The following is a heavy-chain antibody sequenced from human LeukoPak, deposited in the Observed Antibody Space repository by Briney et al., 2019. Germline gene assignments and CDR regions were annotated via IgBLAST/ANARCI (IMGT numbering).Heavy chain of an antibody. CDR2: INWNGGST. D-gene: IGHD3-22*01. Sequence: GGSLRLSCAASGCTFDDYGMSWVRQAPAKGLEWVSGINWNGGSTGYADSVKGRFTISRDNAKNSLYLQMNSLRAEDTALYYCATDGYYYDGWRRPGYFDYWGQGTLVTVSS. CDR3: ATDGYYYDGWRRPGYFDY. CDR1: GCTFDDYG. J-gene: IGHJ4*02. V-gene: IGHV3-20*04.